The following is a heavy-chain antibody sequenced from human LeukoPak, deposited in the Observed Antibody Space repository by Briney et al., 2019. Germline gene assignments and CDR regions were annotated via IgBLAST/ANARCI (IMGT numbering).Heavy chain of an antibody. V-gene: IGHV3-23*01. CDR3: AKDLSYYDSSGYYSWFDP. J-gene: IGHJ5*02. D-gene: IGHD3-22*01. CDR1: GFTFSSYA. Sequence: GGSLRLSCAASGFTFSSYAMSWVRQAPGKGLEWVSAISGSGGSIYYADSVKGRFTISRDNSKNTLYLQMNSLRAEDTAVYYCAKDLSYYDSSGYYSWFDPWGQGTLVTVSS. CDR2: ISGSGGSI.